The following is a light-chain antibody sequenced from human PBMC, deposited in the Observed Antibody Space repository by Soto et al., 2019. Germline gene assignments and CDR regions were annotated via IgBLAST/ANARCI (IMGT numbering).Light chain of an antibody. Sequence: EIVLTQSPGTLSLSPGERATLSCRASQSVSSNYLAWYQQKPGQAPRLLIYGASSRATGVPDRFTGSGSGTDFTLTISRLEPEDFAMYYCQHYGDSPRRFGQWTKVEI. J-gene: IGKJ1*01. V-gene: IGKV3-20*01. CDR1: QSVSSNY. CDR2: GAS. CDR3: QHYGDSPRR.